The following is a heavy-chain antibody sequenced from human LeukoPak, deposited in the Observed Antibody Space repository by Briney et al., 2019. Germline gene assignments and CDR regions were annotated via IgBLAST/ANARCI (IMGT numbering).Heavy chain of an antibody. CDR3: ASTRARGGNWFDP. V-gene: IGHV1-8*01. D-gene: IGHD3-10*01. J-gene: IGHJ5*02. CDR2: MNPNSGNT. CDR1: GYTFTSYD. Sequence: ASVKVSCKASGYTFTSYDINWVRQATGQGLEWMGWMNPNSGNTGYAQKFQGRVTMTRNTSISTAYKELSSLRSEDTAVYYCASTRARGGNWFDPWGQGTLVTVSS.